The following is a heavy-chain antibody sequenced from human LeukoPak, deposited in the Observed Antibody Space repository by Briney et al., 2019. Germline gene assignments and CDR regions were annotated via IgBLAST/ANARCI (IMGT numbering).Heavy chain of an antibody. CDR1: GFSLSTSGMC. CDR3: AQMTGPLFDY. CDR2: IDWDDDK. J-gene: IGHJ4*02. V-gene: IGHV2-70*11. Sequence: SGPTLVNPTQTLTLTCTFSGFSLSTSGMCVSWIRQPPGKALEWLARIDWDDDKYYSTSLKTRLTISKDTSKNQVVLTMTNMDPVGTATYYCAQMTGPLFDYWGQGTLVTVSS.